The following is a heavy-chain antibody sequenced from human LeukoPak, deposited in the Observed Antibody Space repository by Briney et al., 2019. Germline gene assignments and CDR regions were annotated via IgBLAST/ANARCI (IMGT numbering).Heavy chain of an antibody. J-gene: IGHJ4*02. V-gene: IGHV4-39*01. D-gene: IGHD4-17*01. CDR3: VGGDYAQGY. Sequence: SETLSLTCTVSGGSISSSSYYWGWIRQPPGKGLEWIGSIYYSGSTYYNPSLKSRVTISVDTSKNQCSLKLSSVTAADTAVYYCVGGDYAQGYWGQGTLVTVSS. CDR1: GGSISSSSYY. CDR2: IYYSGST.